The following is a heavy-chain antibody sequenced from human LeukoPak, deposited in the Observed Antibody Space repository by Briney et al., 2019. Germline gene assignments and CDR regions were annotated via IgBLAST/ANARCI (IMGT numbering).Heavy chain of an antibody. V-gene: IGHV4-59*01. Sequence: SETLSLTCTVSGGSISSYYWSWIRQPPGKGLEWIGYINYSGSTNYNPSLKSRVTISVDTTKNQFSPKLSSVTAADTAVYYCARGGSLYSSSSARGGFDYWGQGTLVTVSS. D-gene: IGHD6-6*01. CDR2: INYSGST. CDR1: GGSISSYY. J-gene: IGHJ4*02. CDR3: ARGGSLYSSSSARGGFDY.